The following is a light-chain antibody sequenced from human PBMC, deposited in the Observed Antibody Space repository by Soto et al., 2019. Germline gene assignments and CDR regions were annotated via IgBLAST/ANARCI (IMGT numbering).Light chain of an antibody. V-gene: IGLV1-40*01. J-gene: IGLJ1*01. CDR3: QSYDSSLSGYV. CDR1: SSNIGSVYD. CDR2: GNS. Sequence: QSVLTQPPSVSGAPGQRVTISCTGSSSNIGSVYDVHWYQQYPGTAPKLLIYGNSNRPSGVPDRFSGSKSVTSASLAISGLQAEDEADYYCQSYDSSLSGYVFGPGTKLTVL.